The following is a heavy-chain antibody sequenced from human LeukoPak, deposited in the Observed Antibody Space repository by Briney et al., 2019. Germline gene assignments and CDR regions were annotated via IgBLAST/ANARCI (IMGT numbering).Heavy chain of an antibody. V-gene: IGHV3-21*01. Sequence: SGGSLRLSCAASRFTFSSYSMNWVRQAPGKGLEWVSSISSSSSYTYYADSVKGRFTISRDNAKNSLYLQMNSLRAEDTAVYYCARSDGDLYFDYWGQGTLVTVSS. CDR2: ISSSSSYT. CDR3: ARSDGDLYFDY. CDR1: RFTFSSYS. D-gene: IGHD4-17*01. J-gene: IGHJ4*02.